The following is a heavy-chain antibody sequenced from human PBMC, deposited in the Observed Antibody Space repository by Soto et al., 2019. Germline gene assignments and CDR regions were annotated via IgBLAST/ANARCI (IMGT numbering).Heavy chain of an antibody. CDR3: ARGRYCLTGRCFPNWFDS. CDR2: IYKSATT. CDR1: GDSISTVDYF. D-gene: IGHD7-27*01. V-gene: IGHV4-30-4*01. J-gene: IGHJ5*01. Sequence: SETLSLTCSVSGDSISTVDYFWAWIRQPPGQALEYIGYIYKSATTYYNPSFESRVAISVDTSKSQFSLNVTSVTAADTAVYFCARGRYCLTGRCFPNWFDSWGQGALVTV.